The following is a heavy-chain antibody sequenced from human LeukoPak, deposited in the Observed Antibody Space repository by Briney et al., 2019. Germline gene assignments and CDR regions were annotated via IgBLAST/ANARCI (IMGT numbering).Heavy chain of an antibody. Sequence: ASVKVSCKASGYTFTSYDINWVRQATGQGLEWMGGMKPNNGNTGYAQKFQGRVTMTRNTSISTAYMELSSLTSEDTAVYYCARNRDSAYDPLDDYWGQGTLVTVSS. CDR1: GYTFTSYD. CDR2: MKPNNGNT. D-gene: IGHD5-12*01. V-gene: IGHV1-8*01. J-gene: IGHJ4*02. CDR3: ARNRDSAYDPLDDY.